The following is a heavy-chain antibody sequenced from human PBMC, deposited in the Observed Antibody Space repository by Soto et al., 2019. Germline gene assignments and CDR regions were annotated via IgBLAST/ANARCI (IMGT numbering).Heavy chain of an antibody. V-gene: IGHV4-59*01. Sequence: SETLSLTCTVSGGSISGYYWAWFRQPPGKGLEWIGYIYYSGSTNYNPSLKSRVTISVDTSKNQFSLKLSSVTAADTAVYYCARVYGDYLDYWGQGTLVTVSS. J-gene: IGHJ4*02. CDR2: IYYSGST. CDR3: ARVYGDYLDY. D-gene: IGHD4-17*01. CDR1: GGSISGYY.